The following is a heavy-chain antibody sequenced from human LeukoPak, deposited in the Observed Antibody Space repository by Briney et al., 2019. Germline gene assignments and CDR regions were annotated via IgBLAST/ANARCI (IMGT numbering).Heavy chain of an antibody. CDR3: ARGGVTPYFDY. Sequence: ASVKVSCKASGYTFTGYYMHWVRQAPGQGLEWMGWINPNSGGTNYAQNFQGRVTMTRDTSISTAYMELSRLRSDDTAVYYCARGGVTPYFDYWGQGTLVTVSS. CDR1: GYTFTGYY. D-gene: IGHD2-21*02. J-gene: IGHJ4*02. CDR2: INPNSGGT. V-gene: IGHV1-2*02.